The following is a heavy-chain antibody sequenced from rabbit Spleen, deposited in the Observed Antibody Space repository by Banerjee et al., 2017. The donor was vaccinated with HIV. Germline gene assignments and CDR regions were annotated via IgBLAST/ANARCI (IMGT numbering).Heavy chain of an antibody. V-gene: IGHV1S40*01. CDR3: GRGGDWGSRFDL. J-gene: IGHJ3*01. Sequence: QSLEESGGGLVKPGASLTLTCTASGFSFSSGYDMCWVRQATGKGLEWIGTIWTGSASITWYASWALGRFTISKTSSTTVNLQLNSLTAADTATYFCGRGGDWGSRFDLWGPGTLVTVS. CDR2: IWTGSASIT. CDR1: GFSFSSGYD. D-gene: IGHD2-1*01.